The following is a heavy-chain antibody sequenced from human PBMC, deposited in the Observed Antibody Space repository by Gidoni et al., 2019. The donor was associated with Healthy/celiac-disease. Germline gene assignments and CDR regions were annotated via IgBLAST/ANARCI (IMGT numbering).Heavy chain of an antibody. CDR2: INPNRGGT. J-gene: IGHJ4*02. CDR1: GYTFTGYY. Sequence: QVQLVQSGAEVKKPGASVKVSCKASGYTFTGYYMHWVGQAPGQGLEWMGGINPNRGGTNYAQKFQGRVTMTRDTSISTAYMELSRLRSDDTAVYYCARDGGYCSGGSCYLIDYWGQGTLVTVSS. V-gene: IGHV1-2*02. D-gene: IGHD2-15*01. CDR3: ARDGGYCSGGSCYLIDY.